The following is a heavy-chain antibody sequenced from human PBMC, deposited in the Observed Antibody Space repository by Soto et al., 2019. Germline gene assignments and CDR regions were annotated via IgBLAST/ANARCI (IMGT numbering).Heavy chain of an antibody. CDR1: GYTFTSYD. J-gene: IGHJ4*02. D-gene: IGHD6-19*01. Sequence: QVQLVQSGAEVKKPGASVKVSCKASGYTFTSYDINWVRQATGQGLEWMGWMNPNSGNTGYAQKFQGRVTMTRNTSRGTAYMELSSLRSEDTAVYYCARSQGHIAVAGSFAYWGQGTLVTVSS. CDR2: MNPNSGNT. CDR3: ARSQGHIAVAGSFAY. V-gene: IGHV1-8*01.